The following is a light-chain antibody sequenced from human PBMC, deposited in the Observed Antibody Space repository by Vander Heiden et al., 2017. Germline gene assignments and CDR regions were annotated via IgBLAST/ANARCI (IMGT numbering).Light chain of an antibody. Sequence: IVLTPSPGTLSLSPGERATLSCRASQSVSSSYLAWYQQKPGQAPRLLIYGASSRATGIPDRFSGSGSGTDFTLTISRLEPEDFAVYYCQQYGSSPLLTFGGGTKVEIK. CDR2: GAS. CDR1: QSVSSSY. V-gene: IGKV3-20*01. CDR3: QQYGSSPLLT. J-gene: IGKJ4*01.